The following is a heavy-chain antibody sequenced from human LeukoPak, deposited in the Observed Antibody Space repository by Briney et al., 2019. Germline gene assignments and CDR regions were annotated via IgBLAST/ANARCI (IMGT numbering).Heavy chain of an antibody. D-gene: IGHD3-22*01. CDR3: ARVKYYYDSSGYYAY. Sequence: GRSLRLSCAASGFTFSSYAMHWVRQAPGKGLEWVAVISYDGSNKYYADSVKGRFTISRDNSKNTLYLQMNSLRAEDTAVYYCARVKYYYDSSGYYAYWGQGTLVTVSS. CDR2: ISYDGSNK. CDR1: GFTFSSYA. V-gene: IGHV3-30-3*01. J-gene: IGHJ4*02.